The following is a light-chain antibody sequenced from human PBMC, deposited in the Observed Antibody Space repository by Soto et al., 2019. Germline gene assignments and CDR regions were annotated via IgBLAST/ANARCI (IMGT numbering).Light chain of an antibody. V-gene: IGKV3-15*01. Sequence: EIVMTQSPATLSVSPGERATLSCRASQSVGSNLAWYQQKPGQAPRLLIYGASTRATGIPARFSGSLSGTDFTLTISSLQSEDFAVYYCQQYNNWPRAFGQGTKVEIK. CDR1: QSVGSN. CDR2: GAS. CDR3: QQYNNWPRA. J-gene: IGKJ1*01.